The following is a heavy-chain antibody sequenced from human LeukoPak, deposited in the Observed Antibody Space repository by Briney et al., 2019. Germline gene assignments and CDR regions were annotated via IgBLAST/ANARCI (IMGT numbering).Heavy chain of an antibody. Sequence: ASVKVSCKASGGTFSSYAISWVRQASGQGLEWMGGIIPIFGTANYAQKFQGRVTITAGKSTSTAYMELSSLRSEDTAVYYCARDISSSWYLSDAFDIWGQGTMVTVSS. D-gene: IGHD6-13*01. CDR3: ARDISSSWYLSDAFDI. CDR2: IIPIFGTA. CDR1: GGTFSSYA. V-gene: IGHV1-69*06. J-gene: IGHJ3*02.